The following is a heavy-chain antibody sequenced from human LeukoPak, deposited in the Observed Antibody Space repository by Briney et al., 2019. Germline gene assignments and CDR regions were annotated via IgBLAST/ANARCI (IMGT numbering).Heavy chain of an antibody. CDR3: ATSLELGTYFHS. V-gene: IGHV4-59*01. CDR1: GVSINTYC. Sequence: SETLSLTCTVSGVSINTYCWSWIRQAPGRAPEWIGYIYDTDTTNYNPSLKSRVTMSADTSKNQFSLKLNSVTAADTAMYYCATSLELGTYFHSWGQGALVIVFS. CDR2: IYDTDTT. J-gene: IGHJ4*02. D-gene: IGHD1-1*01.